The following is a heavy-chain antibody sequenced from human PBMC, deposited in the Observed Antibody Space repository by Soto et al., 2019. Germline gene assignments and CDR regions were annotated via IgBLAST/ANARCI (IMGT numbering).Heavy chain of an antibody. CDR2: ISGSGGST. V-gene: IGHV3-23*01. CDR1: GFTFSSYA. D-gene: IGHD3-3*01. CDR3: AKRKLTDTIFGVVTVWYYYGMDV. Sequence: GGSLRLSCAASGFTFSSYAMSWVRQAPGKGLEWVSAISGSGGSTYYADSVKGRFTISRDNSKNTLYLQMNSLRAEDTAVYYCAKRKLTDTIFGVVTVWYYYGMDVWGQGTTVTVSS. J-gene: IGHJ6*02.